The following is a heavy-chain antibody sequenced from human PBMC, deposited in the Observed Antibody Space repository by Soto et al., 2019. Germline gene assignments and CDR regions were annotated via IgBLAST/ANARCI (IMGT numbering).Heavy chain of an antibody. Sequence: SETLSLTCTVSGGSISSNYWTWIRQPPGKGLEWIGYVYNSGSTNYNPSLKSRVTISEDTPKSQFSLKVNSMTAADTAVYYCARYRREAVAGYTLDNWGQGTLVTVSS. J-gene: IGHJ4*02. CDR1: GGSISSNY. CDR2: VYNSGST. CDR3: ARYRREAVAGYTLDN. V-gene: IGHV4-59*01. D-gene: IGHD6-13*01.